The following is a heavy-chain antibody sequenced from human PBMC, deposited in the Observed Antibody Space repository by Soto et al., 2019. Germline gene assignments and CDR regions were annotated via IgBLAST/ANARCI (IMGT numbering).Heavy chain of an antibody. V-gene: IGHV1-69*01. J-gene: IGHJ6*04. CDR2: FIPMFNRP. CDR3: ARGQFHHVSNYYYALDV. CDR1: GGTFSSYA. Sequence: QVQLVQSGAEVKKPGSSVKVSCKASGGTFSSYAISWVRQAPGQGLEWMGGFIPMFNRPHSALKFQCRVTITADESTSTAYMDLSSLRSEDTAVYYCARGQFHHVSNYYYALDVWGKGTTVTVSS.